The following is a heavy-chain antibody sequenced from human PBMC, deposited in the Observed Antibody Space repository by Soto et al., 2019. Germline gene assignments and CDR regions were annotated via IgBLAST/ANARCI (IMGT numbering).Heavy chain of an antibody. CDR3: ARGEVVVVQAAGYGMDV. J-gene: IGHJ6*02. CDR2: IYYSGST. CDR1: GGSISSYY. V-gene: IGHV4-59*01. D-gene: IGHD2-2*01. Sequence: SETLSLTCTVSGGSISSYYWSWIRQPPGKGLEWIGYIYYSGSTNYNPSLKSRVTISVDTSKNQFSLKLSSVTAADTAVYYCARGEVVVVQAAGYGMDVWGQGTTVTVSS.